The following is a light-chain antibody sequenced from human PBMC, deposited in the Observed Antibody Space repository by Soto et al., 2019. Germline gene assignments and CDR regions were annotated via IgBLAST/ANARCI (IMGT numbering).Light chain of an antibody. J-gene: IGLJ2*01. V-gene: IGLV2-14*03. CDR3: SSFASGNTLV. CDR1: SSDVGGYNY. CDR2: DVS. Sequence: QSALTQPASVSGSPGQSITISCTGTSSDVGGYNYVSWYQQHPGKAPKLMIYDVSNRPSGVSNRFSGSKSGNTASLTISGLQGEDEADYYCSSFASGNTLVFGGGTKVTVL.